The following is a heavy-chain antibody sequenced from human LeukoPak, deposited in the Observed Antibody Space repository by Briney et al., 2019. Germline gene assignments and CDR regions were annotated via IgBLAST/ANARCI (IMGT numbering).Heavy chain of an antibody. CDR2: IYYSGST. CDR1: GGSISSYY. Sequence: SETLSLTCTVSGGSISSYYWSWIRQPPGKGLEWIGYIYYSGSTNYNPSLKNRVTISVDTSKNQCSRKMSSVTAADPAVYYCTTNSYSYAGERDGWSQGRLVSV. V-gene: IGHV4-59*03. J-gene: IGHJ4*02. D-gene: IGHD5-18*01. CDR3: TTNSYSYAGERDG.